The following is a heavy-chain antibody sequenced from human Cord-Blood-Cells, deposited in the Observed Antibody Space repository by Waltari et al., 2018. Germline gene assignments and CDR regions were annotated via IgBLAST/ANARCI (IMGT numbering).Heavy chain of an antibody. CDR1: GFTFSSYG. Sequence: QVQLVESGGGVVQPGRSLRLSCAASGFTFSSYGMHWVRQAPGKGLEWVAVISYDGSNKYYADSVKGRFTISRDNSKNTLYLQMNSLRAEDTAVYYCAKEIGAGDAFDIWGQGTMVTVSS. CDR3: AKEIGAGDAFDI. CDR2: ISYDGSNK. V-gene: IGHV3-30*18. J-gene: IGHJ3*02. D-gene: IGHD6-19*01.